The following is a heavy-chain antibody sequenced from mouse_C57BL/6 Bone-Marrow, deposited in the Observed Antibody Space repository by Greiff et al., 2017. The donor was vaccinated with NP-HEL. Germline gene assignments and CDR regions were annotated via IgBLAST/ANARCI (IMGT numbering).Heavy chain of an antibody. CDR2: ICPGSGNT. CDR1: GYTFTSYG. J-gene: IGHJ2*01. Sequence: QVQLQQSGADLARPGASVKLSCKASGYTFTSYGISWVNQRTGQGLEWIGDICPGSGNTYYNENVKGKATLTADKSTSTAYMELRRLKSEDSAVYFCVGVFDYWGQGTTLTVSS. CDR3: VGVFDY. V-gene: IGHV1-81*01.